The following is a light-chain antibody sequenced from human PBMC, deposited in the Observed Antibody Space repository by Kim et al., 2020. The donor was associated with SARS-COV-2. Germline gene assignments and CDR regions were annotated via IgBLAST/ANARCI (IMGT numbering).Light chain of an antibody. V-gene: IGLV2-14*03. CDR1: SSDVGAYNY. CDR3: SSYTSSTTLG. Sequence: QSALTQPASVSGSPGQSITISCTGSSSDVGAYNYVSWYQQHPDKAPKLMIYDVTIRPSGVSNRFSGSKSGNTASLTISGLQPEDEADYYCSSYTSSTTLGFGGGTQLTVL. J-gene: IGLJ2*01. CDR2: DVT.